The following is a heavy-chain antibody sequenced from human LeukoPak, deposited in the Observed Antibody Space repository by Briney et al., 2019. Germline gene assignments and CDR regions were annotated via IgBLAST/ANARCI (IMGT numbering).Heavy chain of an antibody. CDR3: TRPGIAAAGRTMVGPRYYYYYMDV. CDR2: IRSKANSYAT. Sequence: GGSLRLSCAASGFTFSGSALHWVRQASGEGLEWVGRIRSKANSYATAYAASVKGRFTISRDDSKNTAYLQMNSLKTEDTAVYYCTRPGIAAAGRTMVGPRYYYYYMDVWGKGTTVTISS. D-gene: IGHD6-13*01. CDR1: GFTFSGSA. J-gene: IGHJ6*03. V-gene: IGHV3-73*01.